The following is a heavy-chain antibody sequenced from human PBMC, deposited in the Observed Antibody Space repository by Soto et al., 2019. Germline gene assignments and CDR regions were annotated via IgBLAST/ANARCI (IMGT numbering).Heavy chain of an antibody. CDR1: GGSISSYY. D-gene: IGHD5-12*01. CDR2: IYYSGST. CDR3: ARTGGYERDFDY. Sequence: PSETLSLTCTVSGGSISSYYWSWIRQPPGKGLEWIGYIYYSGSTNYNPSLKSRVTIPVDASKNQFSLKLSSVTAADTAVYYCARTGGYERDFDYWGQGTLVTVSS. V-gene: IGHV4-59*08. J-gene: IGHJ4*02.